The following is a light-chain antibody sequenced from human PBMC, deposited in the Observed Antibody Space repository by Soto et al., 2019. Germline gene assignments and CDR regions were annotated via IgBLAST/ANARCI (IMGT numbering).Light chain of an antibody. CDR3: QSYDSSLKNSV. Sequence: QSVLTQPPSVSGAPGQRVTISCTGSNSNIGAGYDVHWYQQLPGAAPRLLIYGNTNRPSGVPDRFSASKSDTSASLAISVLQAEDEADYYCQSYDSSLKNSVFGGGTKLTVL. CDR2: GNT. CDR1: NSNIGAGYD. V-gene: IGLV1-40*01. J-gene: IGLJ3*02.